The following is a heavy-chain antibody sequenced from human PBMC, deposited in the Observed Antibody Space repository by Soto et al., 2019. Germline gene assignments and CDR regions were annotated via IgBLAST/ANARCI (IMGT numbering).Heavy chain of an antibody. V-gene: IGHV1-69*13. D-gene: IGHD3-3*01. CDR3: ARSAITLFGVVSIPPHYYSERDV. J-gene: IGHJ6*02. CDR1: GGTFTRYA. Sequence: SVKVSCKASGGTFTRYAISWVRQAPGQGLEWMGGIIPIFGIGNDAQRFQGRVTITADESTGTAYMELSSLRSEDTGVYYCARSAITLFGVVSIPPHYYSERDVWGRGTTVTVSS. CDR2: IIPIFGIG.